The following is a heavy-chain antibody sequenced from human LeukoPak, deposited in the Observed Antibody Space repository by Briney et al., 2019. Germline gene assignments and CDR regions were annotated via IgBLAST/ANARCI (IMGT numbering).Heavy chain of an antibody. Sequence: ASVKVSCKASGYTFTNYGITWVRQAPGQGLEWMGWISPYNGNTNYAQNFQGRVTMTRDTSTSTVYMELSSLRSEDTAVYYCARDKKDYYGSGSYQASPFYYFDYWGQGTLVTVSS. J-gene: IGHJ4*02. D-gene: IGHD3-10*01. CDR1: GYTFTNYG. CDR2: ISPYNGNT. CDR3: ARDKKDYYGSGSYQASPFYYFDY. V-gene: IGHV1-18*01.